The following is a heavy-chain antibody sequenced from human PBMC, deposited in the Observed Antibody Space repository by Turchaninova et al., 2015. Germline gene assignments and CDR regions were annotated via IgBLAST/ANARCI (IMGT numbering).Heavy chain of an antibody. D-gene: IGHD5-12*01. Sequence: GGGLVQPGRSLRLSCTGSAFPFGDYTLQWVRQAPGKGLEWVGLITAKPFGGTPEYAASVRGRFTISRADSNSTSIAYLEMNGLKTEDTAVYYCNGGATTPYWGQGTVVTVSS. V-gene: IGHV3-49*04. CDR2: ITAKPFGGTP. CDR3: NGGATTPY. CDR1: AFPFGDYT. J-gene: IGHJ4*02.